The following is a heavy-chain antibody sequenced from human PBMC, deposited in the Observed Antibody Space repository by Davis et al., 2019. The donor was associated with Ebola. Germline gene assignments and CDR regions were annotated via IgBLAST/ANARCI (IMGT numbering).Heavy chain of an antibody. J-gene: IGHJ6*02. CDR3: ARLYGDLYYYGMDV. CDR1: GGTFDAYA. Sequence: AASVKVSCKASGGTFDAYAISWVRQAPGQGLEWMGGIIPIFGTTDYAQKFQGRVTMTRNTSISTAYMELSSLRSEDTAVYYCARLYGDLYYYGMDVWGQGTTVTVSS. V-gene: IGHV1-69*05. D-gene: IGHD4-17*01. CDR2: IIPIFGTT.